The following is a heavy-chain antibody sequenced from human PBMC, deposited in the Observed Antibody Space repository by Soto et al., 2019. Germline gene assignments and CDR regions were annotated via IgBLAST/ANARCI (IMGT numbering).Heavy chain of an antibody. J-gene: IGHJ4*02. CDR1: GFTFSSYG. V-gene: IGHV3-23*01. CDR3: AMPLWCSGDRCYFPFDY. CDR2: ISGSGGST. Sequence: EVQLLESGGGLVQPGGSLRLSCAASGFTFSSYGMSWVRQAPGKGLEWVLGISGSGGSTYYADSVKVRFTISRDNSKNKLYLQMSSLRAEDTVVYCCAMPLWCSGDRCYFPFDYWGQGNLVTVSS. D-gene: IGHD2-15*01.